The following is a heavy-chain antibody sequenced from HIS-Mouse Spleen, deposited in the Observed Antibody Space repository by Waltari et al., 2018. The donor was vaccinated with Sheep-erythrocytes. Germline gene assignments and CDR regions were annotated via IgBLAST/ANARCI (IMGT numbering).Heavy chain of an antibody. D-gene: IGHD3-9*01. CDR2: INHSGST. CDR1: GGSFSGYY. J-gene: IGHJ4*02. CDR3: ARGGRRTGFDY. Sequence: QVQLQQWGAGLLKPSETLSLTCAVYGGSFSGYYWSWIRQPPGKGLEWIGEINHSGSTHYNPSLKSRVTISVDTSKNQFSLKLSSVTAADTAVYYCARGGRRTGFDYWGQGTLVTVSS. V-gene: IGHV4-34*01.